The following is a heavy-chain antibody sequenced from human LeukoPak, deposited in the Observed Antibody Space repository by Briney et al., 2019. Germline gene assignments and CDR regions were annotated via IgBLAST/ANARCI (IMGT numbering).Heavy chain of an antibody. CDR3: ARRDGYCSSSSCYADYYYGMDV. V-gene: IGHV5-51*01. J-gene: IGHJ6*02. CDR2: IYPGDSDT. CDR1: GYCITSYW. Sequence: GESLQISCEGAGYCITSYWIGWVRHMPRKGLEWMGIIYPGDSDTTYSPSFQGRVTTSADKSISTAYLQWSSLKASDTAMYYCARRDGYCSSSSCYADYYYGMDVWGQGTTVTVSS. D-gene: IGHD2-2*01.